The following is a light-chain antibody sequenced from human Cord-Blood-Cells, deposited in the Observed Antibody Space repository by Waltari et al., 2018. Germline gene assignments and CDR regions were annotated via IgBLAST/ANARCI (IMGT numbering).Light chain of an antibody. V-gene: IGKV3-20*01. CDR2: GAS. CDR3: QQYGSSPYT. J-gene: IGKJ2*01. CDR1: QSVSSSY. Sequence: ELVFTQSPGTLSCSPGERVTLSCWASQSVSSSYLAWYQQKPGQAPRLLIYGASSMATGIPDRFSGSGSGTDFTLTISRLEPEDFAVYYCQQYGSSPYTFGQGTKLEIK.